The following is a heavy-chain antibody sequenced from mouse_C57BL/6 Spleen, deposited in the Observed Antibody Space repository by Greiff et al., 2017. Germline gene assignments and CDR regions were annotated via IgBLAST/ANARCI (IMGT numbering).Heavy chain of an antibody. CDR2: INPNNGGT. D-gene: IGHD2-5*01. V-gene: IGHV1-26*01. CDR3: ARSSNSDYFDY. Sequence: VQLQQSGPELVKPGASVKISCKASGYTFTDYYMNWVKQSHGKSLEWIGDINPNNGGTSYNQKFKGKATLTVDKSSSTAYMELRSLTSEDSAVYYCARSSNSDYFDYWGQGTTLTVSS. CDR1: GYTFTDYY. J-gene: IGHJ2*01.